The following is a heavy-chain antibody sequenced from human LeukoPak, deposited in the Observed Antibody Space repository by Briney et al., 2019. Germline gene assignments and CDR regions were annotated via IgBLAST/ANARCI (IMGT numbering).Heavy chain of an antibody. CDR1: GYTFTGYY. D-gene: IGHD6-13*01. J-gene: IGHJ4*02. Sequence: GASVKVSCKTSGYTFTGYYMHWVRQAPGQGLEWMGWINPKSGGTNYAQKFQGRVTMTRDTSISTAYMELSRLRSDDTAVYYCARDPSGGAAAGHYWGQGTLVTVSS. V-gene: IGHV1-2*02. CDR2: INPKSGGT. CDR3: ARDPSGGAAAGHY.